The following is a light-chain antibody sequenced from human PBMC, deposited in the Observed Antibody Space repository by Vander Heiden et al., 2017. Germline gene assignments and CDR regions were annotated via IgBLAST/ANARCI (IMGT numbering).Light chain of an antibody. Sequence: SYELTQPSSVSVSPGQTARITCSGDVLAKKYARWFQQKPGQAPVLVIYKDSGRPSGIPERFSGSSSGTTVTLTISGAQVEDEADYYCYSAADNLRVFGGGTKLTVL. CDR3: YSAADNLRV. CDR2: KDS. CDR1: VLAKKY. J-gene: IGLJ2*01. V-gene: IGLV3-27*01.